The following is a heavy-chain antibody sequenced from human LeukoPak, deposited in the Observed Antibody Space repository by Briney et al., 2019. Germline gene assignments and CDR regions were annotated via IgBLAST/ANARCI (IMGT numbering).Heavy chain of an antibody. CDR2: IRDDGSNQ. V-gene: IGHV3-30*02. J-gene: IGHJ4*02. CDR3: ASAGLTYGSGSYFVY. CDR1: GFTFSSYG. D-gene: IGHD3-10*01. Sequence: PGGSLRLSCAASGFTFSSYGMHWVRQAPGKGLEWVTFIRDDGSNQYYADSVKGRFTISRDNAKNSLYLQMNSLRAEDTALYYCASAGLTYGSGSYFVYWGQGTLVTVSS.